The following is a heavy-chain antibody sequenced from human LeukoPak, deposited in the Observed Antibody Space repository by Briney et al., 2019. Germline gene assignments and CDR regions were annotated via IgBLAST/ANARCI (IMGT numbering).Heavy chain of an antibody. J-gene: IGHJ4*02. CDR1: GFTFSNYA. Sequence: PGGSLRLSCAASGFTFSNYAMNWVRQAPGKGLVWVSVIIGSGGGTSYADSVKGRFTISRDTSKNTLYLQMDSLRAEDTAVYYCARETEAFDYWGQGTLVTVSS. CDR3: ARETEAFDY. V-gene: IGHV3-23*01. CDR2: IIGSGGGT.